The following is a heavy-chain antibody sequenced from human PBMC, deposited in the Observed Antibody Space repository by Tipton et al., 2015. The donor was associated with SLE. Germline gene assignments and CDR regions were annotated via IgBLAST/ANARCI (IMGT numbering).Heavy chain of an antibody. Sequence: SLRLSCAASGFTFSSYAMSWVRQAPGKGLEWVSVIYSGGSSTYYADSVKGRFTISRDNSKNTLYLQMNSPRAEDTAVYYCAKEGVSSSWYYFDYWGQGTLVTVSS. CDR3: AKEGVSSSWYYFDY. D-gene: IGHD6-13*01. CDR2: IYSGGSST. J-gene: IGHJ4*02. CDR1: GFTFSSYA. V-gene: IGHV3-23*03.